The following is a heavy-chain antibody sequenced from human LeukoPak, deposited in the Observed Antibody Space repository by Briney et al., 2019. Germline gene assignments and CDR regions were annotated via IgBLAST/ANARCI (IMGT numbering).Heavy chain of an antibody. CDR2: ISSNGGST. CDR3: VKDMRGCNGGSCNGTADY. D-gene: IGHD2-15*01. J-gene: IGHJ4*02. Sequence: PGGSLRLSCTASGFTFSSYAMHWVPQAPGKGLEYVSAISSNGGSTYYADSVKGRFTISRDNSKNTLYLQMSSLRAEDTAVYYCVKDMRGCNGGSCNGTADYWGQGTLVTVSS. V-gene: IGHV3-64D*09. CDR1: GFTFSSYA.